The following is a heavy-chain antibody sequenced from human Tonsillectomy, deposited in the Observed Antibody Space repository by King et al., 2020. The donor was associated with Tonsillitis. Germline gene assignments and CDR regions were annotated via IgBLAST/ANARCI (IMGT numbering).Heavy chain of an antibody. Sequence: QVQLQESGPGLVKPSQTLSLTCTVSGGSIGSDGYYWSWIRQHPGKGLEWIGYIYYSGTTYYNPSLKSRVTISVDTSKNEFSLKLSSVTAADTAVYYCARVGTVVVPVLRNWFDPWGQGTLVTVSS. V-gene: IGHV4-31*03. CDR2: IYYSGTT. CDR3: ARVGTVVVPVLRNWFDP. J-gene: IGHJ5*02. D-gene: IGHD2-2*03. CDR1: GGSIGSDGYY.